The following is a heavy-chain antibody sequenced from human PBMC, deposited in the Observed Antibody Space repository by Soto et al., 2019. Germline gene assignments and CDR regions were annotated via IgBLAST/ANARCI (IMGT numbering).Heavy chain of an antibody. Sequence: EVQLVESGGRLVQPGGSLRLSCAASGFTFNSYEMTWVRQAPGKGLEWISYISDSGHTIYYADSVKGRFTISRDSAENSLYLQMDSLRADDTAVYYCARVRSYSYGQGYGMDVWGQGTTVTVSS. V-gene: IGHV3-48*03. D-gene: IGHD5-18*01. CDR3: ARVRSYSYGQGYGMDV. CDR1: GFTFNSYE. CDR2: ISDSGHTI. J-gene: IGHJ6*02.